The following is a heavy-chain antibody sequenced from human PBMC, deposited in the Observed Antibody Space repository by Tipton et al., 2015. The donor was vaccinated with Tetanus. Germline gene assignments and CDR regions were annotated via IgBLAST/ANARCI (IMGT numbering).Heavy chain of an antibody. J-gene: IGHJ6*02. CDR2: VSYSGST. Sequence: TLSLTCTVSGASISSNTYYWGWIRQPPGKGLEWIASVSYSGSTYYNPSLKSRVTMSLDTSKNQFSLKLNSVTAADTAMYYCVTVNFPIYYHFGMDVWGQGTTGTVSS. V-gene: IGHV4-39*01. CDR3: VTVNFPIYYHFGMDV. CDR1: GASISSNTYY. D-gene: IGHD1-1*01.